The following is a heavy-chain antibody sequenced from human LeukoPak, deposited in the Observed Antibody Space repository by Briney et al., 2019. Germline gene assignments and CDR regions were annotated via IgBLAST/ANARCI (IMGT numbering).Heavy chain of an antibody. CDR3: AREYRSSWYLNWFDP. V-gene: IGHV4-38-2*02. D-gene: IGHD6-13*01. CDR2: IYNSGST. CDR1: GYSISSGYY. J-gene: IGHJ5*02. Sequence: SETLSLTCTVAGYSISSGYYWGWIRQSPGKGLEWIGSIYNSGSTYYNPSLKSRVTISIDTSKNQFSLKLSPVTAADTAVYYCAREYRSSWYLNWFDPWGQGTLVTVSS.